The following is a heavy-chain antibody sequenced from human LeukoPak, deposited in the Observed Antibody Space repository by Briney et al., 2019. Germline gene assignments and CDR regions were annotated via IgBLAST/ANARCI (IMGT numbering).Heavy chain of an antibody. CDR3: AKDIERTTVTTTYAFDI. J-gene: IGHJ3*02. D-gene: IGHD4-17*01. CDR1: GFTFSSYE. CDR2: ISSSGSTI. V-gene: IGHV3-48*03. Sequence: GGSLRLSCAASGFTFSSYEMNWVRQAPGKGLEWVSYISSSGSTIYYADSVKGRFTISRDNAKNSLYLQMNSLRAEDTALYYCAKDIERTTVTTTYAFDIWGQGTMVTVSS.